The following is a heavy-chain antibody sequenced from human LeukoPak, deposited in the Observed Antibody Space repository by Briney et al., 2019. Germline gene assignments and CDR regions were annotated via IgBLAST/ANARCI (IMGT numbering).Heavy chain of an antibody. J-gene: IGHJ4*02. Sequence: PGESLKISCKGSGYSFTSYWISWVRQMPGKGLEWMGSIDPSDSYTNYSPSFQGHVTISADKSISTAYLQWSSLKASDTAMYYCARHDGFSEDYGGNGFDYWGQGTLVTVSS. V-gene: IGHV5-10-1*01. CDR2: IDPSDSYT. CDR1: GYSFTSYW. D-gene: IGHD4-23*01. CDR3: ARHDGFSEDYGGNGFDY.